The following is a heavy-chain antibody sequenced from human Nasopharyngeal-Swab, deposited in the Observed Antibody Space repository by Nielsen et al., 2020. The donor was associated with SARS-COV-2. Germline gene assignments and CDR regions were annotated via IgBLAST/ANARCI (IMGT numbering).Heavy chain of an antibody. V-gene: IGHV7-4-1*02. CDR2: INTNTGNP. D-gene: IGHD3-3*01. Sequence: ASVMVTCKASGYTFTSYAMNWVRQAPGQGLEWMEWINTNTGNPTYAQGFTGRFVFSLDTSVSTAYLQISSLKAEDTVVYYCAREEGITIFGVPIGFGYYGMDVWGQGTTVTVSS. CDR1: GYTFTSYA. J-gene: IGHJ6*02. CDR3: AREEGITIFGVPIGFGYYGMDV.